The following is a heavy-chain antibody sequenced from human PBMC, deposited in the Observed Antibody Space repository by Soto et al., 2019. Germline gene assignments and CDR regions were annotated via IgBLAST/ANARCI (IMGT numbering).Heavy chain of an antibody. CDR1: GFTFSSYS. CDR2: ISSSSSTI. CDR3: ATDGTVTTPGVLDY. Sequence: EVQLVESGGGLVQPGGSLRLSCAASGFTFSSYSMNWVRQAPGKGLEWVSYISSSSSTIYYADSVKGRFTISRDNAKNSLYLQMNSLRGEDTAVYYCATDGTVTTPGVLDYWGQGTLVTVSS. V-gene: IGHV3-48*01. D-gene: IGHD4-4*01. J-gene: IGHJ4*02.